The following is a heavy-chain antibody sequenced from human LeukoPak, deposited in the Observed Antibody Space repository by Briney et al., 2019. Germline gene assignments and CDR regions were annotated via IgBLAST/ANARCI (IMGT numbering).Heavy chain of an antibody. J-gene: IGHJ4*02. CDR2: IYYSGST. D-gene: IGHD6-13*01. Sequence: SETLSLTCTVSGGSISSSSYYWGWIRQPPGKGLEWIGSIYYSGSTYYNPSLKSRVTISVDTSKNQFSLKLSSVTAADTAVYYCARVGSSSWSRPGQFDYWGQGTLVTVSS. CDR1: GGSISSSSYY. V-gene: IGHV4-39*01. CDR3: ARVGSSSWSRPGQFDY.